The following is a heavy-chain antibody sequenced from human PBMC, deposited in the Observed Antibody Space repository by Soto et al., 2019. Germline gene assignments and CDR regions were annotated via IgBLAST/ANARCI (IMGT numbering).Heavy chain of an antibody. CDR1: GGSFSGYY. CDR3: AREESSGWYGAYYYYYMDV. V-gene: IGHV4-34*01. CDR2: INHSGST. D-gene: IGHD6-19*01. J-gene: IGHJ6*03. Sequence: QVQLQQWGAGLLKPSETLSLTCAVYGGSFSGYYWSWIRQPPGKGLEWIGEINHSGSTNYNPSLKSRVTISVNTFKNQFSLKLSPVTAADTAVYYCAREESSGWYGAYYYYYMDVWGKGTTVTVSS.